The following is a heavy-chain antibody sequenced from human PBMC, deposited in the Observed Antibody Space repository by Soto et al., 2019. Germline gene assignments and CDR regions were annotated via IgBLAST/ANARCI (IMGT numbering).Heavy chain of an antibody. CDR2: ISSSSSYI. V-gene: IGHV3-21*01. Sequence: EVQLVESGGGLVKPGGALRLSCAASGFTFSSYSMNWVRQAPGKGLEWVSSISSSSSYIYYADSVKARFTISRDNAKTSLYLQMNSLRAEDTAVYYCARKIPHPGDDYWGQGTLVTVSS. J-gene: IGHJ4*02. CDR3: ARKIPHPGDDY. CDR1: GFTFSSYS. D-gene: IGHD2-2*01.